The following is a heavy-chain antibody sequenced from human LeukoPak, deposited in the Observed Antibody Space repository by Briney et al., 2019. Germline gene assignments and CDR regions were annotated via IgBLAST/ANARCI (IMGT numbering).Heavy chain of an antibody. CDR3: ARGQPTAGFPLFVDY. V-gene: IGHV1-18*04. Sequence: ASVKVSCKASGYTFTGYYMHWVRQAPGQGLEWMGWISAYNGNTNYAQKLQGRVTMTTDTSTSTAYMELRSLRSDDTAVYYCARGQPTAGFPLFVDYWGQGTLVTVSS. CDR1: GYTFTGYY. J-gene: IGHJ4*02. D-gene: IGHD2-2*01. CDR2: ISAYNGNT.